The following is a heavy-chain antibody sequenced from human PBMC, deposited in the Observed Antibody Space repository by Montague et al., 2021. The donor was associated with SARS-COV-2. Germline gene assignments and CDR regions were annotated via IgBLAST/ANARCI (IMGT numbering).Heavy chain of an antibody. CDR1: GFYFSYA. CDR2: IPNDGSNK. CDR3: ARESGSFHDGGYFDY. D-gene: IGHD1-26*01. Sequence: SLRLSCAASGFYFSYAMHWVHQAPGKGLEWVALIPNDGSNKHYAGSVKGRFTISRDNSKSTLYLQMNSLRTEDTAVYYCARESGSFHDGGYFDYWGQGSLVTVSS. V-gene: IGHV3-30*04. J-gene: IGHJ4*02.